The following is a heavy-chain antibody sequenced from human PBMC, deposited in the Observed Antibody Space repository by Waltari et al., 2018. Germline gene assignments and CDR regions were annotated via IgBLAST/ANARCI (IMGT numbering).Heavy chain of an antibody. CDR1: GGNFNSYK. D-gene: IGHD2-21*02. J-gene: IGHJ4*02. CDR3: VVTDALVAYDF. V-gene: IGHV1-69*13. CDR2: VVPIFSKT. Sequence: QVQLVQSGAEVKKPGSSVKVSCKASGGNFNSYKLNWVRQAPGQGLGWMGGVVPIFSKTHYAQRFQGRVTITADESASTVLMELTGLRSDDTALYFCVVTDALVAYDFWGQGTLVTVSS.